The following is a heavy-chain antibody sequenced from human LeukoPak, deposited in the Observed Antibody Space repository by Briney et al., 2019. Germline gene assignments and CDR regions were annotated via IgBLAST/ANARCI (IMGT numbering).Heavy chain of an antibody. CDR1: GFTFSSYW. Sequence: GGSLRLSCAASGFTFSSYWMSWVRQAPGKGLEWVVNINQDGSEKNYVDSGKGRFTISRDNAKNSLYLQMNSLRAEDTAMYYCARVYGDYFDYWGQGTLVTVSS. V-gene: IGHV3-7*01. J-gene: IGHJ4*02. CDR3: ARVYGDYFDY. CDR2: INQDGSEK. D-gene: IGHD4-17*01.